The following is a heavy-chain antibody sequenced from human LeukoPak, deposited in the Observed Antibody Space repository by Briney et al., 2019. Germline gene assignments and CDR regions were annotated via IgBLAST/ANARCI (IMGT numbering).Heavy chain of an antibody. CDR1: GFTVSSNY. CDR2: IYSGGST. D-gene: IGHD6-19*01. CDR3: ARGPISSGVDY. V-gene: IGHV3-66*01. J-gene: IGHJ4*02. Sequence: GGSLRLSCAASGFTVSSNYMSWVRQAPGKGLGWVSVIYSGGSTYYADSVKGRFTISRDNSKNTLYLQMNSLRAEDTAVYYCARGPISSGVDYWGQGTLVTVSS.